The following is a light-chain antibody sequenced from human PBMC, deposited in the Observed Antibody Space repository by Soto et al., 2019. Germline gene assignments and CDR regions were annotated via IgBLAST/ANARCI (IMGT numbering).Light chain of an antibody. CDR2: VVS. CDR3: ASYIMGITYV. Sequence: QSVLTQPASVSGSPGQSITISCTGTSSDFVNYNYVFWFQQHPGKAPKLVIYVVSNRPSGVSNRFSGSKSGDTASLTISGLQAEDEADYYCASYIMGITYVFGTGTKVTVL. V-gene: IGLV2-14*03. J-gene: IGLJ1*01. CDR1: SSDFVNYNY.